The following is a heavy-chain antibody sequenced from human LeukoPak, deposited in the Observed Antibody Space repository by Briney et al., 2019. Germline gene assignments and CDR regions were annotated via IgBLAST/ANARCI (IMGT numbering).Heavy chain of an antibody. V-gene: IGHV3-30*02. CDR1: GFTFSSYG. Sequence: PGGSLRLSCAASGFTFSSYGMHWVRQAPGKGLEWVAFIRYDGSNKYYADSVKGRFTISRDNSKNTLYLQMNSLRAEDTAVYYCAKDYGDFMTTVYYYYMDVWGKGTTVTISS. D-gene: IGHD4-17*01. CDR3: AKDYGDFMTTVYYYYMDV. J-gene: IGHJ6*03. CDR2: IRYDGSNK.